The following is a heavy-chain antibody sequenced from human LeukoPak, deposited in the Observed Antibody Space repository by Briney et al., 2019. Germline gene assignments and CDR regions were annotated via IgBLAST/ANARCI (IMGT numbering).Heavy chain of an antibody. CDR3: ARRGAPSKFYYFDS. Sequence: SETLSLTCTVSGGSLTTHYWAWIRQTPGKGLEWIGFVSKTGNTNYNPSLKSRVTISVDTSKSTFSLRLSSLTAADAAVYFCARRGAPSKFYYFDSWGQGTLVTVSS. D-gene: IGHD1-26*01. CDR2: VSKTGNT. V-gene: IGHV4-59*08. J-gene: IGHJ4*02. CDR1: GGSLTTHY.